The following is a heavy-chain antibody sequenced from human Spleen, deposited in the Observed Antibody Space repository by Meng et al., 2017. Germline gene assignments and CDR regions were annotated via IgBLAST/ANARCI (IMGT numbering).Heavy chain of an antibody. CDR3: AREKGGSGSYGYFDY. Sequence: SETLSLTCAVSGGSISTTKWWNWVRQTPGKGLEWVGEIYHSGSTNYNPSLKSRVTMSVDKSKNQFSLKLTSVTAADTAVYYCAREKGGSGSYGYFDYWGQGTLVTVSS. J-gene: IGHJ4*02. V-gene: IGHV4-4*02. CDR1: GGSISTTKW. CDR2: IYHSGST. D-gene: IGHD3-10*01.